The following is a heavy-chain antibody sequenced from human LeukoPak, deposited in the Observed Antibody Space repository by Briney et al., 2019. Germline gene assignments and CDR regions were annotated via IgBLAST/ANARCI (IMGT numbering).Heavy chain of an antibody. CDR3: ARDRDSSGYFFDY. Sequence: PSQTLSLTCTVSGGSISSGGYYWSWIRQHLGKGLEWIGYIYYSGSTYYNPSLKSRVTISVDTSKNQFSLKLSSVTAADTAVYYCARDRDSSGYFFDYWGQGTLVTVSS. V-gene: IGHV4-31*03. CDR1: GGSISSGGYY. CDR2: IYYSGST. D-gene: IGHD3-22*01. J-gene: IGHJ4*02.